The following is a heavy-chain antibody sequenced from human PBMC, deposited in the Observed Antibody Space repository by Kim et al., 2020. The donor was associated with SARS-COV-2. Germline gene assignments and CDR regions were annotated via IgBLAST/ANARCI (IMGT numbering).Heavy chain of an antibody. Sequence: AESVRGRFTTSRDSSEKTVYLQMHSLRVEDTAVYYCAKDELNRGRGPFDHWGQGTLVTVSS. V-gene: IGHV3-30*02. CDR3: AKDELNRGRGPFDH. D-gene: IGHD3-10*01. J-gene: IGHJ4*02.